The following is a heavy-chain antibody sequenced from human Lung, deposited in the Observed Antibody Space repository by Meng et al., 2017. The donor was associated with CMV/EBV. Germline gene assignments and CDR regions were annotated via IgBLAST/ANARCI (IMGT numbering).Heavy chain of an antibody. CDR2: ISSSGSTI. J-gene: IGHJ4*02. V-gene: IGHV3-11*01. D-gene: IGHD3-10*01. CDR3: ARDRYYGSGTYYY. Sequence: AASGVTISAYYISWIRQAPGKGLEWISYISSSGSTIYYADSVKGRFTVSRDNAKKLLYLQMNSLRAEDTAVYYCARDRYYGSGTYYYWGQGTLVTVFS. CDR1: GVTISAYY.